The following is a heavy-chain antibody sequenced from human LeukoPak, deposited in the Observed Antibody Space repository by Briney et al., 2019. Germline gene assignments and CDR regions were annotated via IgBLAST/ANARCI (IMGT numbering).Heavy chain of an antibody. CDR2: IKHDGSEK. J-gene: IGHJ4*02. CDR3: ARDVYKDRYFDY. D-gene: IGHD5/OR15-5a*01. CDR1: GFSFTSYW. V-gene: IGHV3-7*01. Sequence: GGSLRLSCAPSGFSFTSYWMSWVHQAPGKGLEWVANIKHDGSEKYYVDSVKGRFTISRDNAKNSLYLQMNSLRAEDTAVYYCARDVYKDRYFDYWGQGTLVTVSS.